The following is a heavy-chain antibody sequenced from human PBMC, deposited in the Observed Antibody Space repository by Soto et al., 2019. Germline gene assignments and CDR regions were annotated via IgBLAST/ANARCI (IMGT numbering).Heavy chain of an antibody. V-gene: IGHV3-15*07. CDR3: TTLTMLLVHTDY. J-gene: IGHJ4*02. Sequence: PGGSLRLSCSAPGFSFTNAWMNWVRQAPGKGLEWVARIKSKTDGGATEYAAPVKGRFTISRDDSKNMLYLQMNSLKTEDTAVYYCTTLTMLLVHTDYWGPGTLVTVYS. D-gene: IGHD3-22*01. CDR1: GFSFTNAW. CDR2: IKSKTDGGAT.